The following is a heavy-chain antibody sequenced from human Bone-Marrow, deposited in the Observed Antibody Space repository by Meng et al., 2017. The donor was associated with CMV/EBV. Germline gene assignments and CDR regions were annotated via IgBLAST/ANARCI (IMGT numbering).Heavy chain of an antibody. J-gene: IGHJ4*02. CDR1: GFTFSSYW. CDR2: VSFEGTNK. V-gene: IGHV3-30*03. Sequence: GESLKISCAASGFTFSSYWMSWVRQAPGKGLEWVAAVSFEGTNKVYADYAQGRFTISRDTSKNTLFLQMDSLRPDDTAVYHCARGSSLMKIDYWGPGTLVTVSS. D-gene: IGHD2-15*01. CDR3: ARGSSLMKIDY.